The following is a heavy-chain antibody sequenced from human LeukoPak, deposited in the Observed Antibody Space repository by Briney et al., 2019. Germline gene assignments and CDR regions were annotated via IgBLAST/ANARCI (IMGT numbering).Heavy chain of an antibody. J-gene: IGHJ5*02. CDR3: ARDYYGSGSYGWFDP. CDR2: ISGSSSYT. Sequence: PGGSLRLSCAASGFTFSDYHMSWVRQTPGKGLEWVSHISGSSSYTNYADSVKGRFTISRDNAKNSLYLQMNSLSAEDTAVYYCARDYYGSGSYGWFDPWGQGTLVTVSS. CDR1: GFTFSDYH. V-gene: IGHV3-11*05. D-gene: IGHD3-10*01.